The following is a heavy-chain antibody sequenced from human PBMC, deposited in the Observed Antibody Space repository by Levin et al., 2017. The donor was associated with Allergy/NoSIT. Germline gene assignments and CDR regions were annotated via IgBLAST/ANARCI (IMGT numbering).Heavy chain of an antibody. CDR3: LKIGRNYQPDY. CDR1: GFTFSDHY. V-gene: IGHV3-72*01. J-gene: IGHJ4*02. D-gene: IGHD1-1*01. CDR2: IRTKAYNYAT. Sequence: LSLTCAVSGFTFSDHYMDWVRQAPGKGLEWIGRIRTKAYNYATEYVASVKGRFTISRDDSQNSVYLQMNSLNIEDTAVYFCLKIGRNYQPDYWGRGTLVTVSS.